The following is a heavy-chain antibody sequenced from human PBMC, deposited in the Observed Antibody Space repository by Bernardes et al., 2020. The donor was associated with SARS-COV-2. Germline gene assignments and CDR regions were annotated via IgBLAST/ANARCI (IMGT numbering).Heavy chain of an antibody. CDR1: EFTFSTYW. Sequence: GGSLRLSCTASEFTFSTYWMSWVRQAPGKGLEWVANIKPDGGEKNYVDSVKGRFTISRDNAKKSLHLQMNSLRAEDTAVYYCASVLHAYCGGDCYLSYWGQGTLVTVSS. CDR2: IKPDGGEK. D-gene: IGHD2-21*02. CDR3: ASVLHAYCGGDCYLSY. J-gene: IGHJ4*02. V-gene: IGHV3-7*01.